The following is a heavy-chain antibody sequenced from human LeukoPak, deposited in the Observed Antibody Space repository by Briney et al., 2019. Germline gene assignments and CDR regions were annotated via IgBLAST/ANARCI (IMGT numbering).Heavy chain of an antibody. CDR2: IIPIFGTA. CDR3: VRDPRGETWLQLHEIYYFDY. Sequence: SVKVSCKASGGTFSSYAISWVRQAPGQGLEWMGGIIPIFGTANYAQKFQGRVTITADESTSTAYMELSSLRSEDTAVYYCVRDPRGETWLQLHEIYYFDYWGQGTLVTVSS. CDR1: GGTFSSYA. J-gene: IGHJ4*02. D-gene: IGHD5-24*01. V-gene: IGHV1-69*13.